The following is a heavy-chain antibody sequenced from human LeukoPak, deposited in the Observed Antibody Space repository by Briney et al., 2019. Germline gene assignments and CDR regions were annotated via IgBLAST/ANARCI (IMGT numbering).Heavy chain of an antibody. J-gene: IGHJ4*02. CDR3: AKDMAYYDYVWGSYRPLDY. Sequence: PGGSLRLSCAASGFTFSSYAMHWVRQAPGKGLEWVAVISYDGSNKYYADSVKGRFTISRDNSKNTLYLQMNSLRAEDTAVYYCAKDMAYYDYVWGSYRPLDYWGQGTLVTVSS. D-gene: IGHD3-16*02. V-gene: IGHV3-30-3*01. CDR1: GFTFSSYA. CDR2: ISYDGSNK.